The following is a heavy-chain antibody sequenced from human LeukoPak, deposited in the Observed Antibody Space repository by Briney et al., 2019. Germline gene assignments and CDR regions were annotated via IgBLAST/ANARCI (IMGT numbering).Heavy chain of an antibody. V-gene: IGHV1-18*01. J-gene: IGHJ3*02. CDR3: ARDLSYDSSGYYRNDAFDI. CDR2: ISAYNGNT. CDR1: GYTFTSYG. Sequence: GASVKVSCKASGYTFTSYGISWVRQAPGQGLEWMGWISAYNGNTNYAQKLQGRVTMTTDTSTSTAYMELRSLRSDDTAVYYCARDLSYDSSGYYRNDAFDIWGLGTMVTVSS. D-gene: IGHD3-22*01.